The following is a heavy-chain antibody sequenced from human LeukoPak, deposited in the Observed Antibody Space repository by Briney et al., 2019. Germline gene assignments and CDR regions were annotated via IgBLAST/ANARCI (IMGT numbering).Heavy chain of an antibody. D-gene: IGHD1-26*01. CDR2: IYYSGST. Sequence: SETLSLTCTVSGGSISSSGYYWGWVRQPPGKGLEWIASIYYSGSTYYNPSLKSRVTISVDTSKNQLSLKLSSLTAADTAVYYCARHEYSGSYYGLSWFDPWGQGTLVTVSS. J-gene: IGHJ5*02. CDR3: ARHEYSGSYYGLSWFDP. CDR1: GGSISSSGYY. V-gene: IGHV4-39*01.